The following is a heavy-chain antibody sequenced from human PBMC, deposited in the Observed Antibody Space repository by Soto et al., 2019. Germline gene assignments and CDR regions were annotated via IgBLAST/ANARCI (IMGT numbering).Heavy chain of an antibody. J-gene: IGHJ3*02. V-gene: IGHV4-59*01. CDR1: GGSISSYY. CDR2: IYYSGST. Sequence: QVQLQESGPGLVKPSETLSLTCTVSGGSISSYYWSWIRQPPGKGLEWIGYIYYSGSTNYNPSLKIRVTVSVETSKNQFSLKLRSVTAADTAVYYCARGYVSSGYYYPDAFDIWGQGTMVTVSS. D-gene: IGHD3-22*01. CDR3: ARGYVSSGYYYPDAFDI.